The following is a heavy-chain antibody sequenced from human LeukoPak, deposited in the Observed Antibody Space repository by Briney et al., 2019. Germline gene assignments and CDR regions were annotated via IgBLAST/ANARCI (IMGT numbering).Heavy chain of an antibody. Sequence: GGSLRLSCAASGFTFNNYAMNWVRQAPGKGLEGVSSITSRGDTTHYADSGRGRFTISRDNSRNTLSLQMTSLRAEDTAVYYCAKGVLSGMRYYYGMDVWGKGTTVTVSS. CDR2: ITSRGDTT. J-gene: IGHJ6*04. CDR3: AKGVLSGMRYYYGMDV. D-gene: IGHD3-10*01. CDR1: GFTFNNYA. V-gene: IGHV3-23*01.